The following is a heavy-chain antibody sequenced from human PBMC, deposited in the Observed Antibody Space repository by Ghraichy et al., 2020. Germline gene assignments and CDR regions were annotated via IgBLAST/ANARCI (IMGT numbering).Heavy chain of an antibody. V-gene: IGHV3-23*01. D-gene: IGHD3-10*01. CDR1: GFICNTHA. CDR2: VRATSGIT. J-gene: IGHJ4*01. CDR3: VKFSGQQLPNYHFGY. Sequence: GGSLRLSCATSGFICNTHAMTWVRQAPGKGLECVAAVRATSGITYYAESVKGRFTAIRDSSKTTLSLQMNNLGPEDTAIYYCVKFSGQQLPNYHFGYWGHGTRVTVSS.